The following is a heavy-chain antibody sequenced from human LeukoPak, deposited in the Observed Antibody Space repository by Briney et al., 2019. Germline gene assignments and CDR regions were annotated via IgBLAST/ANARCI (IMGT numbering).Heavy chain of an antibody. Sequence: GGSLRLSCSASGFTFSRYAMHWVRQAPGKGREYVSAISSNGGSTYYADSVKGRFTISRDDSKNTLYLQMSSLRAEDTAVYYCVKPGSGSYYNPGYFDFWGQGTLVTVSS. CDR1: GFTFSRYA. CDR2: ISSNGGST. D-gene: IGHD3-10*01. V-gene: IGHV3-64D*06. J-gene: IGHJ4*02. CDR3: VKPGSGSYYNPGYFDF.